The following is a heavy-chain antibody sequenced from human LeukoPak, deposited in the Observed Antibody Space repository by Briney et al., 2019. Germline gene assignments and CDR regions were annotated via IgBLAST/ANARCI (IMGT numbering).Heavy chain of an antibody. CDR3: AKSDCGSDGCKLLNY. CDR1: GFTFTNHA. J-gene: IGHJ4*02. Sequence: PGGSLRLSCAASGFTFTNHAMSWVRQAPGEGLEWVSAISGSGDATKYADSVKGQFTISRDNFKNTVSLQMINLRAEDTAVYFCAKSDCGSDGCKLLNYWGQGILVTVSS. D-gene: IGHD2-21*01. CDR2: ISGSGDAT. V-gene: IGHV3-23*01.